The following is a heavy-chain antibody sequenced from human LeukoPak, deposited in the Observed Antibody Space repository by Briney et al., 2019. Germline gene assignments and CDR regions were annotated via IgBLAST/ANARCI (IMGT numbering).Heavy chain of an antibody. CDR2: IIPILGIA. CDR3: ARMPLGYCSGGSCYYFDY. V-gene: IGHV1-69*04. D-gene: IGHD2-15*01. J-gene: IGHJ4*02. Sequence: ASVKVSCKASGGTFSSYAISWVRQAPGRGHEWIGRIIPILGIANYAQNFQGRVTITADKSTSTAYMELSSLRSEDTAVYYCARMPLGYCSGGSCYYFDYWGQGTLVTVSS. CDR1: GGTFSSYA.